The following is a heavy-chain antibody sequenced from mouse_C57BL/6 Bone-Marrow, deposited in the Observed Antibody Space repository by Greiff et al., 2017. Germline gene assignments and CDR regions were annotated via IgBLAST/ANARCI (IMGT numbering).Heavy chain of an antibody. J-gene: IGHJ2*01. CDR2: INYDGSST. Sequence: EVHLVESEGGLVQPGSSMKLSCTASGFTFSDYYMAWVRQVPGKGLEWVANINYDGSSTYYLDSLKSRFIISRDNAKNILYLQMSSLKSEDTATYYCAREGTTGYYFDYWGQGTTLTVSS. CDR3: AREGTTGYYFDY. CDR1: GFTFSDYY. V-gene: IGHV5-16*01. D-gene: IGHD2-12*01.